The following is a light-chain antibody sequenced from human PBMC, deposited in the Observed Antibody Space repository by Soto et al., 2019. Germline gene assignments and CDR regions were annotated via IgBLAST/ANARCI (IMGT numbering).Light chain of an antibody. J-gene: IGLJ3*02. Sequence: QPVLTQPPSVSGAPGQRVTISCTGSSSNTGADYDVHWYQHLPGSAPKLLIYDNNIRPSGVPDRFSGSKSGTSASLAITGLQAEDEGDYYCAAWDGSLNGVVFGGGTKLTVL. CDR3: AAWDGSLNGVV. CDR1: SSNTGADYD. CDR2: DNN. V-gene: IGLV1-40*01.